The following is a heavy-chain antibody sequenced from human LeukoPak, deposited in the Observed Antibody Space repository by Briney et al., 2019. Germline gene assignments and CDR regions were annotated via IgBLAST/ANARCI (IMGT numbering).Heavy chain of an antibody. CDR2: IYYSGST. D-gene: IGHD3-9*01. V-gene: IGHV4-39*01. CDR1: GGSFSGYY. J-gene: IGHJ3*02. CDR3: ARRLSEYYDILTHPFAFDI. Sequence: SETLSLTCAVYGGSFSGYYWGWIRQPPGKGLEWIGSIYYSGSTYYNPSLKSRVTISVDTSKNQFSLKLSSVTAADTAVYYCARRLSEYYDILTHPFAFDIWGQGTMVTVSS.